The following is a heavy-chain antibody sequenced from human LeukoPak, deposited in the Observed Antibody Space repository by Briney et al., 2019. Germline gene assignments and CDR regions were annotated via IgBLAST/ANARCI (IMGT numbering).Heavy chain of an antibody. D-gene: IGHD1-26*01. Sequence: SETLSLTCTVSGGSMSPYYWSWIRQPPGKGLEWIGYIYYSGSTNYNPSLKSRVTISVDTSKNQFSLKLSSVTAADTAVYYCARLSGATPRNWFDPWGQGTLVTVSS. J-gene: IGHJ5*02. CDR3: ARLSGATPRNWFDP. CDR1: GGSMSPYY. CDR2: IYYSGST. V-gene: IGHV4-59*08.